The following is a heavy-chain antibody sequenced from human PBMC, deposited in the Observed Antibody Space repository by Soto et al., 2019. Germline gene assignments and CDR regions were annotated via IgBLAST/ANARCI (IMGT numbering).Heavy chain of an antibody. CDR2: INPNSGGT. Sequence: ASVKVSCKASGYTFTGYYMHWVRQAPGQGLEWMGWINPNSGGTNYAQKFQGWVTMTRDTSISTAYMELSRLRSDDTAVYYCARGRAYYYDTPFDPWGQGTLVTSPQ. CDR3: ARGRAYYYDTPFDP. D-gene: IGHD3-22*01. CDR1: GYTFTGYY. V-gene: IGHV1-2*04. J-gene: IGHJ5*02.